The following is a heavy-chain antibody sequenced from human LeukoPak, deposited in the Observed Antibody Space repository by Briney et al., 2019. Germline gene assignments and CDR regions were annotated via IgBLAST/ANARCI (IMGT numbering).Heavy chain of an antibody. CDR2: INHSGST. V-gene: IGHV4-34*01. D-gene: IGHD3-22*01. Sequence: SETLSLTCAVYGGSFSGYYWSWIRQPPGKGLEWIGEINHSGSTNYNPSLKSRVTISVDTSKNQFSLKLSSVTAADTAVYYCARDHQYYDSSGYYTGAFDIWGQGTMVTVSS. CDR1: GGSFSGYY. J-gene: IGHJ3*02. CDR3: ARDHQYYDSSGYYTGAFDI.